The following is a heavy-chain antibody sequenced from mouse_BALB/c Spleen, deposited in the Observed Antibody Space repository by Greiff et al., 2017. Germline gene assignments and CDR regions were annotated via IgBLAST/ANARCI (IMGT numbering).Heavy chain of an antibody. CDR2: ISSGGSYT. J-gene: IGHJ2*01. CDR3: TSEPRTVSYFDY. CDR1: GFTFSSYT. Sequence: EVMLVESGGGLVKPGGSLKLSCAASGFTFSSYTMSWVRQTPEKRLEWVATISSGGSYTYYPDSVKGRFTISRDNAKNTLYLQMSSLKSEDTAMYYCTSEPRTVSYFDYWGQGTTLTVSA. V-gene: IGHV5-6-4*01.